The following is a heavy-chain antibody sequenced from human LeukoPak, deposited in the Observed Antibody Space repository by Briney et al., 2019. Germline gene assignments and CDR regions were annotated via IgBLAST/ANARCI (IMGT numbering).Heavy chain of an antibody. V-gene: IGHV3-23*01. Sequence: GGSLRLSCAASGFTFSSYAMSWVRQAPGKGLEWISAISGSGDSTYYADSVKGRFTISRDNSKNTLYLQMNSLRAEDTAIYYCAKAPWMLPHPEYFQDWGQGTLVVVSS. D-gene: IGHD2-8*01. CDR3: AKAPWMLPHPEYFQD. J-gene: IGHJ1*01. CDR2: ISGSGDST. CDR1: GFTFSSYA.